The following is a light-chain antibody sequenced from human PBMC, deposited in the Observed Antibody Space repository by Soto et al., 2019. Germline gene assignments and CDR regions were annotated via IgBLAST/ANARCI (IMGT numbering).Light chain of an antibody. J-gene: IGLJ3*02. CDR1: SSNIGNNY. CDR3: GTWDSSLSTSV. CDR2: DNN. V-gene: IGLV1-51*01. Sequence: QSVLTQPHSVSAAPGQTVTISCSGSSSNIGNNYVSWYQQLPGTAPKLLISDNNKRPSGIPDRFSGSKSGTSATLGITGLQTGDEDDYYCGTWDSSLSTSVFCGGTKLTVL.